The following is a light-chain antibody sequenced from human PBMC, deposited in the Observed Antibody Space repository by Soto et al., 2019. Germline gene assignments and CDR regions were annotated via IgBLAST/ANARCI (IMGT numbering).Light chain of an antibody. V-gene: IGKV3D-15*01. J-gene: IGKJ1*01. CDR1: QSVASN. Sequence: EIVMTQSPATLSVSPGQRATLSCRASQSVASNLAWYQQRPGQAPRLLIYGASSRATGIPDRFSGSGSGTEFTLTISSLQSEDFAVYYCQQNKNWPRTFGQGTKVEIK. CDR2: GAS. CDR3: QQNKNWPRT.